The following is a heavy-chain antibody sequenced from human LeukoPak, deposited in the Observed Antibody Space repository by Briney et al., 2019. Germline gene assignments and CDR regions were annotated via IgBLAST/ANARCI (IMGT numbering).Heavy chain of an antibody. Sequence: PGGSLRLSCAASGFTFSSYAMSWVRQAPGKGLEWVSAISSSSNYIYYADSVKGRFTISRDNAKNSLYLQMNSLRAEDTAMYYCARDSSWHVPVPENPVAFDYWGQGTLVTVSS. J-gene: IGHJ4*02. CDR2: ISSSSNYI. D-gene: IGHD6-13*01. V-gene: IGHV3-21*01. CDR1: GFTFSSYA. CDR3: ARDSSWHVPVPENPVAFDY.